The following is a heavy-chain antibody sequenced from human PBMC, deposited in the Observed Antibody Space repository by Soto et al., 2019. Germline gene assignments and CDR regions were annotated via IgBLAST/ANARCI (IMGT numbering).Heavy chain of an antibody. J-gene: IGHJ4*02. CDR2: INAGNGNT. CDR1: GYMFTRHL. V-gene: IGHV1-3*01. D-gene: IGHD3-22*01. CDR3: ARDHYYESSGYYYREYLSQEFDY. Sequence: ASVKVSCKASGYMFTRHLMHWVRQAPGQRLEWMGWINAGNGNTRYSQTFQGRVSITRDTSASTAYMELSSLRSEDTAVYYCARDHYYESSGYYYREYLSQEFDYWGQGTLVTVSS.